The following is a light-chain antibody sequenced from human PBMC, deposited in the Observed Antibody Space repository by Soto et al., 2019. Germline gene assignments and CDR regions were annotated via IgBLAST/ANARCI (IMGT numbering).Light chain of an antibody. J-gene: IGKJ5*01. Sequence: ENVLTQSPGTLSLSPGERATISCRASQSLSSSYLAWYQQKPGQAPRLLIYGASSRATGIPDRFSGSGSGTDFTLTISRLEPEDFAVYYCQQYGSSPLITVGQGTRLEIK. V-gene: IGKV3-20*01. CDR2: GAS. CDR3: QQYGSSPLIT. CDR1: QSLSSSY.